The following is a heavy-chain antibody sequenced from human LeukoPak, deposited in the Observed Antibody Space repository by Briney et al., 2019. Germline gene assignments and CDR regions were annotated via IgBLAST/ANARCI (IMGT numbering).Heavy chain of an antibody. D-gene: IGHD2-2*02. CDR2: ISYDGTIT. Sequence: GGSLRLSCVASGFTFSSYWMSWVRQAPGKGLAWVAVISYDGTITYYAESVKGRFTISRDDSRNTLFLQMNSLRPEDTAVYYCARDPIRGMPDYFDYWGQGSLVTVSS. CDR3: ARDPIRGMPDYFDY. J-gene: IGHJ4*02. CDR1: GFTFSSYW. V-gene: IGHV3-30-3*01.